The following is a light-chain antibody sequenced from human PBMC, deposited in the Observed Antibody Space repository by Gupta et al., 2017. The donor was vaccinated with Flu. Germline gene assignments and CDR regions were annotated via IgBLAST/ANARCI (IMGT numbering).Light chain of an antibody. V-gene: IGLV2-11*01. CDR1: ASDIGDSKH. Sequence: QSALTQPRSVSGSPGQSVTISCTGTASDIGDSKHVSWYQQHPGKAPKLVIYDVTKRPSGVPDRFSGSKSGNTATLAISGVEAEDECDYYCCSNAGSVFGGGTKLTVL. J-gene: IGLJ3*02. CDR2: DVT. CDR3: CSNAGSV.